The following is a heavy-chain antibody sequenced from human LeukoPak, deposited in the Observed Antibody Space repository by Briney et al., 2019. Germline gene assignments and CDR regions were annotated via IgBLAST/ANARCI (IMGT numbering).Heavy chain of an antibody. V-gene: IGHV3-48*03. Sequence: GGSLRLSCAASGFTFSSYEMNWVRQAPGKGLEWVSYISSSGSTIYYADSVKGRFTISRDNAKNSLYLQMNSLRAEDTAVYYCARDGAISSWYYYYYMDVWGKGTTVTISS. D-gene: IGHD6-13*01. CDR1: GFTFSSYE. CDR2: ISSSGSTI. CDR3: ARDGAISSWYYYYYMDV. J-gene: IGHJ6*03.